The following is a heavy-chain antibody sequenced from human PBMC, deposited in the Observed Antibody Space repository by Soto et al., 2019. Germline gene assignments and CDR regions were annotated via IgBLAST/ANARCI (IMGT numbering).Heavy chain of an antibody. CDR3: ARADVGVEYYYFDY. CDR2: INPNTGVT. CDR1: GYTFTGYY. Sequence: ASVKVSCKASGYTFTGYYMHWVRQAPGQGLEWMGWINPNTGVTKYAQKFQGRVIMTRDTSISTAYMDLSSLSSDDTAIYYRARADVGVEYYYFDYWGQGTLVTVSS. D-gene: IGHD3-3*01. V-gene: IGHV1-2*02. J-gene: IGHJ4*02.